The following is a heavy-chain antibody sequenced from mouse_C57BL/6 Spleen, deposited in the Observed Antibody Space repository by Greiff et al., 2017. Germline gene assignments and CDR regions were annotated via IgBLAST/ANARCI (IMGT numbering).Heavy chain of an antibody. J-gene: IGHJ3*01. CDR3: ARGGGYYYGSSYPFAY. V-gene: IGHV5-9*01. Sequence: EVQVVESGGGLVKPGGSLKLSCEASGFTFSSYTMSWVRQTPEQRLEWVATISRGGGNTYYPDHVKGRFTLSRDNATNTLYLQLSSLTSEDTALYYCARGGGYYYGSSYPFAYWGQGTLVTVSA. D-gene: IGHD1-1*01. CDR1: GFTFSSYT. CDR2: ISRGGGNT.